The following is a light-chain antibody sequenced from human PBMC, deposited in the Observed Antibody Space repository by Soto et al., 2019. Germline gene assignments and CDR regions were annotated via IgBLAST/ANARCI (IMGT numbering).Light chain of an antibody. J-gene: IGKJ4*01. Sequence: DIVLTQSPGTLSLSPGERANLSCRASQSVSSNYLVWFQQKPGQAPRLLIYGASSRATGIPDRFSGSGSGTDFTLTISRLEPEDSAVYYCQQYGSPPLTFGGGTKVEIK. V-gene: IGKV3-20*01. CDR3: QQYGSPPLT. CDR1: QSVSSNY. CDR2: GAS.